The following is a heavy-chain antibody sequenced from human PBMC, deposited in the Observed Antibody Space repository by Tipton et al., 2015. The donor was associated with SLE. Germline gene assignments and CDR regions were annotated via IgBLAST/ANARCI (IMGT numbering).Heavy chain of an antibody. CDR1: GGSFSGYY. CDR3: ASGVRYYGSRSPWPFDI. V-gene: IGHV4-59*01. CDR2: IYYSGST. Sequence: TLSLTCAVYGGSFSGYYWSWIRQPPGKGLEWIGYIYYSGSTSYNPSLKSRVTISVDTSKNQFSLKLSSVTAADTAVYYCASGVRYYGSRSPWPFDIWGQGTMVTVSS. D-gene: IGHD3-10*01. J-gene: IGHJ3*02.